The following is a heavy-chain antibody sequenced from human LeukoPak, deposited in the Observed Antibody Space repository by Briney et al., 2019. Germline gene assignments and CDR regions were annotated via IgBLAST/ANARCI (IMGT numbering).Heavy chain of an antibody. D-gene: IGHD6-19*01. Sequence: KSSETLSLTCTVSGGSISTSSYYWGWIRQPPGKGPECIGNIYYSGSTYYNPSLKSRVTISVDTSKNQFSLKLSSVTAADTAVYYCARDVLRVGQWLVEPGGAFDIWGQGTMVTVSS. CDR3: ARDVLRVGQWLVEPGGAFDI. J-gene: IGHJ3*02. V-gene: IGHV4-39*07. CDR2: IYYSGST. CDR1: GGSISTSSYY.